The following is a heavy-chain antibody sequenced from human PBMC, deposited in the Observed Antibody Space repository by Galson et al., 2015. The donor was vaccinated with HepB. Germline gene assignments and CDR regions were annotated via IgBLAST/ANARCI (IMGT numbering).Heavy chain of an antibody. CDR3: ARVFYGGSGILGH. CDR1: GFTFSSYA. CDR2: ISSNGGST. J-gene: IGHJ1*01. V-gene: IGHV3-64*01. D-gene: IGHD3-10*01. Sequence: SLRLSCAASGFTFSSYAMHWVRQAPGKGLEYVSAISSNGGSTYYANSVKGRFTISRDNSKNTLYLQMGSLRAEDMAVYYCARVFYGGSGILGHWGQGTLVTVSS.